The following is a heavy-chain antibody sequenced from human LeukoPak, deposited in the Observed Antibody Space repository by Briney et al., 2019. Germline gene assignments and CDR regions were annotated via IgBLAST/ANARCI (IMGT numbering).Heavy chain of an antibody. V-gene: IGHV1-18*01. D-gene: IGHD1-1*01. Sequence: ASEKVSCKASGYTLNTHGISWVRQAPRQPLEWIGWVSGNNGNTNYAQKPQRRVTMTTDTSTNTAYMELRSLRSDDTAVYYCARDFYHSGTNWYDVFDVWGQGTMVTVSS. J-gene: IGHJ3*01. CDR2: VSGNNGNT. CDR3: ARDFYHSGTNWYDVFDV. CDR1: GYTLNTHG.